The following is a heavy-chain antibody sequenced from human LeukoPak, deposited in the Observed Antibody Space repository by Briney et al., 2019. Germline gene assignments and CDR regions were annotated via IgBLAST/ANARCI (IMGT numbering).Heavy chain of an antibody. CDR3: TGNYDSSGYTTFGY. V-gene: IGHV4-59*01. Sequence: SETLSLTCTVSGGSISTYYWSWIRQPPGKGLEWIGHIYYSGSTNYNPSLKSRVTIAVDTSKNHFSLKLSSVTAADTAVYYCTGNYDSSGYTTFGYWGRGTLVTVSS. CDR1: GGSISTYY. CDR2: IYYSGST. D-gene: IGHD3-22*01. J-gene: IGHJ4*02.